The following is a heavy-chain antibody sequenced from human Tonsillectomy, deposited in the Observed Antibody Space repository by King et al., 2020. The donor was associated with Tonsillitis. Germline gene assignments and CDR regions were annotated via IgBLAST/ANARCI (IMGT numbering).Heavy chain of an antibody. Sequence: VQLQESGPGLVKPSETLSLTCGVSGYSISSGYYWGWIRPPPGKGLEWIGNMFHSGSTHYNPSLKSRGTITVDTSKNQFSLKLSSVTAADTAVYYCATTYGPTLRYYFDYWGQGILVTVSS. D-gene: IGHD3-10*01. CDR3: ATTYGPTLRYYFDY. J-gene: IGHJ4*02. V-gene: IGHV4-38-2*01. CDR2: MFHSGST. CDR1: GYSISSGYY.